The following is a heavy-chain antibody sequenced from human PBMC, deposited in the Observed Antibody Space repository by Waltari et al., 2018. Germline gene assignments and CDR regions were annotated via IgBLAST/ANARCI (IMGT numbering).Heavy chain of an antibody. V-gene: IGHV3-74*01. D-gene: IGHD6-13*01. CDR2: INSDGSNT. CDR3: AGGPQSGASSAWYGWFDP. J-gene: IGHJ5*02. CDR1: GSTYPSHW. Sequence: EVQLVESGGNLVQPGGSLRLSGAASGSTYPSHWMHWVRQAPGKGLVWVSRINSDGSNTRYADSVKGRFTISRDNAKNTLYLEMNSLRAEDTAVYFCAGGPQSGASSAWYGWFDPWGQGTLVTVSS.